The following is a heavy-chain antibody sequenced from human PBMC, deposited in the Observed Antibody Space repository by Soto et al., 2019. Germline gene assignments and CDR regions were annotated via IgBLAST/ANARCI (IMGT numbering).Heavy chain of an antibody. CDR2: IYYSGST. V-gene: IGHV4-61*01. J-gene: IGHJ3*02. Sequence: QVQLQESGPGLVKPSETLSLTCTVSGGSVSSGSYYWSWIRQPPGKGLEWIGYIYYSGSTNYNPSLKSRVTISVDTSKNQFSLKLSSVTAADTAVYYCARGTAVKAFDIWGQGTMVTVSS. CDR1: GGSVSSGSYY. CDR3: ARGTAVKAFDI. D-gene: IGHD6-19*01.